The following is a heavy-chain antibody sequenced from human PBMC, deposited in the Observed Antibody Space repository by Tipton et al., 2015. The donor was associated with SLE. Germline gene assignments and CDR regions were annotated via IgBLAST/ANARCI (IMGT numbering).Heavy chain of an antibody. CDR3: ARFQGNWNWFDP. V-gene: IGHV4-59*01. D-gene: IGHD1-20*01. Sequence: GLVKPSETLSLTCTVSGGSISSYYWSWIRQPPGKGLEWIGYIYHSGSTNYNPSLKSRVTISVDTSKNQFSLKLSSVTAADTAVYYCARFQGNWNWFDPWGQGTLVTVSS. CDR1: GGSISSYY. J-gene: IGHJ5*02. CDR2: IYHSGST.